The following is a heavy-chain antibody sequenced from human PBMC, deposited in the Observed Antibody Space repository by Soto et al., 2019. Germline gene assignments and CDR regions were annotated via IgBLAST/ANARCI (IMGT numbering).Heavy chain of an antibody. J-gene: IGHJ5*02. Sequence: QVQLVQSGAEVKKPGASVKVSCKASGYTFTSYGISWVRQAPGQGLEWMGWISAYNGNTNYAQKLQGRVTMTTDTSTSTAYMELRSLRSDDTAVYYCAREAARDGLGYYYDSSCYYDPWGQGTLVTVSS. CDR1: GYTFTSYG. CDR3: AREAARDGLGYYYDSSCYYDP. V-gene: IGHV1-18*04. D-gene: IGHD3-22*01. CDR2: ISAYNGNT.